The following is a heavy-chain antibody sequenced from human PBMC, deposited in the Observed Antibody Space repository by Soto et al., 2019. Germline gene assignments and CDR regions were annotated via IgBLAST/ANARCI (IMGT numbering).Heavy chain of an antibody. CDR3: ARDRVEPWYFDY. CDR1: GYTFTGYY. D-gene: IGHD1-1*01. Sequence: QVQLVQSGAEVKKPGASVKVSCKASGYTFTGYYMHWVRQAPGQGLEWMGWINPIFGTANYAQKFQGRVTITADESTSTAYMELSSLRSEDTAVYYCARDRVEPWYFDYWGQGTLVTVSS. J-gene: IGHJ4*02. CDR2: INPIFGTA. V-gene: IGHV1-69*01.